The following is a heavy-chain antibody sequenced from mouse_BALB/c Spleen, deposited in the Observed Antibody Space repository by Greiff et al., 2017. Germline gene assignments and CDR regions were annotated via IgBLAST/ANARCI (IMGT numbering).Heavy chain of an antibody. CDR3: ARETTDAMYY. D-gene: IGHD1-1*01. J-gene: IGHJ4*01. CDR1: GFTFSSYA. Sequence: EVMLVESGGGLVKPGGSLKLSCAASGFTFSSYAMSWVRQSPEKRLEWVAEISSGGSYTYYPDTVTGRFTISRDNAKNTLYLEMSSLRSEDTAMYYCARETTDAMYYWGQGTSVTVSS. CDR2: ISSGGSYT. V-gene: IGHV5-9-4*01.